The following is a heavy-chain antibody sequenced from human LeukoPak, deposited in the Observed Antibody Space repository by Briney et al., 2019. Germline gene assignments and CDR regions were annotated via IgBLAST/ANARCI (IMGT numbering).Heavy chain of an antibody. CDR1: GGSFSGYY. J-gene: IGHJ4*02. CDR3: ARLATTVSPFDY. D-gene: IGHD4-17*01. Sequence: PSETLSLTCAVYGGSFSGYYWSWIRQPPGKGLEWIGEINHSGSTNYNPSLKSRVTISVDTSKNQFSLKPSSVTAADTAVYYCARLATTVSPFDYWGQGTLVTVSS. CDR2: INHSGST. V-gene: IGHV4-34*01.